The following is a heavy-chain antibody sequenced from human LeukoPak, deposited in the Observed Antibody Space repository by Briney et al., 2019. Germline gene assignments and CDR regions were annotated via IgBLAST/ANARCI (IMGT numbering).Heavy chain of an antibody. CDR1: GYTFTGYY. D-gene: IGHD1-14*01. J-gene: IGHJ6*03. CDR2: INPNSGGT. V-gene: IGHV1-2*02. Sequence: GASVKVSCKASGYTFTGYYMHWVRQAPGQGLEWMGWINPNSGGTNYAQKFQGRVTMTRDTSISTAYMELSRLRSDDTAVYYCARLTYYYYYYYMDVWGKGTTVTVSS. CDR3: ARLTYYYYYYYMDV.